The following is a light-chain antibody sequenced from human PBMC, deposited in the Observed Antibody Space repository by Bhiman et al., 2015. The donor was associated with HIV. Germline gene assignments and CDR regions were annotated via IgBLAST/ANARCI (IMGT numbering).Light chain of an antibody. Sequence: QSVLTQPPSLSAAPGQRVTVSCSGSSSNIGNNYVSWYQQLPGAAPKLLIYDNNIRPSGIPERFSGSKSGTSATLAITGLQTGDEADYYCGTWHSSLSAGGVFGTGTKVTVL. CDR2: DNN. V-gene: IGLV1-51*01. J-gene: IGLJ1*01. CDR3: GTWHSSLSAGGV. CDR1: SSNIGNNY.